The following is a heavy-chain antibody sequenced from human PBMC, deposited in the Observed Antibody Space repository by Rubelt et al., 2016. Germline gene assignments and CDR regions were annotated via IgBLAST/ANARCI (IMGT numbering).Heavy chain of an antibody. CDR3: ARGKRAYTGYDRDAFDI. CDR2: INHSGSP. V-gene: IGHV4-34*01. Sequence: QVQLQQWGAGLSKPSETLSLTCAVYGGSFSGYYWSWIRQPPGKGLEWIGEINHSGSPNYNPSLKSGVPYAVDTSKNQFALKLSYVTAADTAVYYCARGKRAYTGYDRDAFDIWGQGTMVTVSS. J-gene: IGHJ3*02. CDR1: GGSFSGYY. D-gene: IGHD5-12*01.